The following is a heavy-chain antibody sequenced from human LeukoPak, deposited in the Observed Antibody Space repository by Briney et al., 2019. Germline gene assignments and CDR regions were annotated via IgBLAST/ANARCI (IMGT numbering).Heavy chain of an antibody. J-gene: IGHJ3*02. CDR3: ARHYCGGDCYSNAFDI. CDR2: IYYSGST. Sequence: SETPSLTCTVSGGSISSYYWSWIRQPPGKGLEWIGYIYYSGSTNYNPSLKSRVTISVDTSKNQFSLKLSSVTAADTAVYYCARHYCGGDCYSNAFDIWGQGTMVTVSS. D-gene: IGHD2-21*02. V-gene: IGHV4-59*08. CDR1: GGSISSYY.